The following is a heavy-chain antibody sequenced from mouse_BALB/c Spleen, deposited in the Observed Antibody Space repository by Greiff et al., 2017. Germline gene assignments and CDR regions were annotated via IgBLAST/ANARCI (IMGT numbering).Heavy chain of an antibody. CDR3: ARAKTTGGGYYATDY. CDR1: GFTFSSYA. V-gene: IGHV5-9-4*01. J-gene: IGHJ4*01. Sequence: DVHLVESGGGLVKPGGSLKLSCAASGFTFSSYAMSWVRQSPEKRLEWVAEISSGGSYTYYPDTVPGRFTISRDNAKNTLYLEMSSLRSEDTAMYYCARAKTTGGGYYATDYWGQGTSVTVSS. CDR2: ISSGGSYT. D-gene: IGHD1-1*01.